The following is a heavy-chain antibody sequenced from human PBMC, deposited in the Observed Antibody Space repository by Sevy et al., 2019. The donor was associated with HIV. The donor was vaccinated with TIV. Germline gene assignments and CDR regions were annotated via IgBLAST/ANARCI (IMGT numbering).Heavy chain of an antibody. D-gene: IGHD2-2*01. J-gene: IGHJ4*02. V-gene: IGHV3-15*01. CDR3: TKDLVQYCSSTSCYPHYFDY. CDR1: GFTFSNAW. CDR2: IKSKTDGGTT. Sequence: GGSLRLSCAASGFTFSNAWMSWVRQAPGKGLEWVGRIKSKTDGGTTDYAAPVKGRFTISRDDSKNTLYLQMNSLKTEDTAAYYCTKDLVQYCSSTSCYPHYFDYWGQGTLVTVSS.